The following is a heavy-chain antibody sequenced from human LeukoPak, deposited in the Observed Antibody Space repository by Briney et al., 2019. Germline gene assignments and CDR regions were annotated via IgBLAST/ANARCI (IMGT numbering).Heavy chain of an antibody. CDR2: IIPIFGTA. CDR1: GGTFSSYA. D-gene: IGHD3-22*01. V-gene: IGHV1-69*06. Sequence: SVKVSCKASGGTFSSYAISWVRQAPGQGLEWMGGIIPIFGTANYAQKFQGRVTITADKSTSTAYMELSSLRSEDTAIYYCAREDYYDSGSSDYWGQGTLVTVSS. CDR3: AREDYYDSGSSDY. J-gene: IGHJ4*02.